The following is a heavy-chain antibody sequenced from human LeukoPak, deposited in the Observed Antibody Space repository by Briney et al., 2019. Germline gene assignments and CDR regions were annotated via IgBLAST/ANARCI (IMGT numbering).Heavy chain of an antibody. CDR1: GGSISSSSYY. CDR3: ARLDYYDSSGYYTPHFDY. V-gene: IGHV4-39*01. D-gene: IGHD3-22*01. J-gene: IGHJ4*02. CDR2: IYYSGST. Sequence: PSETLSLTCTVSGGSISSSSYYWGWIRQPPGKGLEWIGSIYYSGSTYYNPSLKSRVTISVDTSKNQFSLKLSSVTAADTAVYYCARLDYYDSSGYYTPHFDYWGQGTLVTVSS.